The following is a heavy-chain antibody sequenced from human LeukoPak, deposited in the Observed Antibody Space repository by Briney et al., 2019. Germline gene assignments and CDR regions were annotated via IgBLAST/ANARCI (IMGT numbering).Heavy chain of an antibody. V-gene: IGHV1-24*01. CDR1: GYTLTELS. D-gene: IGHD3-22*01. J-gene: IGHJ4*02. Sequence: ASMKVSCKVSGYTLTELSMHWVRQAPGKGLEWMGGFDPEDGETIYAQKFQGRVTMTEDTSTDTAYMELSSLRSEDTAVYYCATEGITMITFDYWGQGTLVTVSS. CDR2: FDPEDGET. CDR3: ATEGITMITFDY.